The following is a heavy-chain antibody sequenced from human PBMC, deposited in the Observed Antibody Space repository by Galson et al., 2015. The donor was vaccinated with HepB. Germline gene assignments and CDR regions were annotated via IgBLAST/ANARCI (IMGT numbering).Heavy chain of an antibody. CDR2: ISSSSSYI. CDR3: ARFEVVPYAEYFQH. J-gene: IGHJ1*01. D-gene: IGHD2-2*01. Sequence: SLRLSCAASGLTFSSYSMNWVRQAPGKGLEWVSSISSSSSYIYYADSVKGRFTISRDNAKNSLYLQMNSLRAEDTAVYYCARFEVVPYAEYFQHWGQGTLVTVSS. CDR1: GLTFSSYS. V-gene: IGHV3-21*01.